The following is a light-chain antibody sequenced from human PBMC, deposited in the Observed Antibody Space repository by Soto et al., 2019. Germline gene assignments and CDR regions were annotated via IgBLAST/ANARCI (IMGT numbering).Light chain of an antibody. CDR1: QSVSSSY. J-gene: IGKJ1*01. CDR3: QQYDYLPRT. Sequence: DIVLTQSPGTLSLSPGERATLSCRASQSVSSSYLAWYQQKPGQAPRLLIYDSSTRPTGIPERFRGSGSGTDFTLTISSLQSEDFAVYYCQQYDYLPRTFGQGTKVEIK. CDR2: DSS. V-gene: IGKV3-20*01.